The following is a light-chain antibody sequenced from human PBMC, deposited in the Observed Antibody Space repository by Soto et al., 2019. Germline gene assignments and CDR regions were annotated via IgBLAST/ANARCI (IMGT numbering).Light chain of an antibody. CDR3: QQYNSYSLT. V-gene: IGKV1-5*01. CDR2: DAS. J-gene: IGKJ4*01. Sequence: DIQMTQSPSTLSASVGDRVTITCRASQSISGWLAWYQQKPGAAPKLLIYDASSLDSGVPSRFSGSGSGTQFTLTISSLQPDDSATYYCQQYNSYSLTFGGGTKVEIK. CDR1: QSISGW.